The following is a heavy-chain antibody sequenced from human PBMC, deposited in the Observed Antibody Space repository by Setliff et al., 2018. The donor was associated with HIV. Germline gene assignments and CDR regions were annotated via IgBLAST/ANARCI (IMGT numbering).Heavy chain of an antibody. Sequence: GGSLRLSCAPSGFTFRSYSMNWLRQAPGKGLEWVASISSTSTYIDYADSVKGRFTISRDNPKNTVYLQMNSLRAEDTAVYYCWTGTMYDAFDIWGQGTTVTV. CDR1: GFTFRSYS. J-gene: IGHJ3*02. D-gene: IGHD1-1*01. CDR3: WTGTMYDAFDI. V-gene: IGHV3-21*01. CDR2: ISSTSTYI.